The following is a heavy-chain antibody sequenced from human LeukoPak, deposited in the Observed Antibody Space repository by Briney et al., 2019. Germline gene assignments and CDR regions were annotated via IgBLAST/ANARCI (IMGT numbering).Heavy chain of an antibody. Sequence: ASVKVSCKASGYTFTGYYMHWVRQAPGQGLEWMGIINPSGGSTSYAQKFQGRVTMTRDTSTSTVYMELSSLRSEDTAVYYCARDRGGPAAAHPFDYWGQGTLVTVSS. J-gene: IGHJ4*02. CDR3: ARDRGGPAAAHPFDY. CDR1: GYTFTGYY. V-gene: IGHV1-46*01. CDR2: INPSGGST. D-gene: IGHD6-13*01.